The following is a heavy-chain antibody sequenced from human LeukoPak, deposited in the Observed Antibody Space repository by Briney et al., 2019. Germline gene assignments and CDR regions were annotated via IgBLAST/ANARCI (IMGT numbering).Heavy chain of an antibody. CDR3: ARDSDDYYWALDF. CDR2: ISSSSSYI. D-gene: IGHD3-10*01. J-gene: IGHJ4*02. V-gene: IGHV3-21*01. Sequence: GGSLRLSCAASGFTFSSYSMNWVRQAPGKGLEWVSSISSSSSYIYYADSVKGRFTISRDNAKNSLYLQMNSLRAEDTAVYYCARDSDDYYWALDFWGQGTTVTVSS. CDR1: GFTFSSYS.